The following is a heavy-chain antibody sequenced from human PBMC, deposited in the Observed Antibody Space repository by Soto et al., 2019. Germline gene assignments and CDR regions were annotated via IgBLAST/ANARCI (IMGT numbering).Heavy chain of an antibody. V-gene: IGHV3-23*01. CDR2: ITGSGGST. D-gene: IGHD1-26*01. CDR3: AREGGPFDY. Sequence: PGGSLRLSCAASGFTFSSYAMSWVRQAPGKGLEWVSSITGSGGSTYNADSVKGRFTISRDNSENTLYLQMNSLRAEDTAVYYCAREGGPFDYWGQGTLVTVSS. CDR1: GFTFSSYA. J-gene: IGHJ4*02.